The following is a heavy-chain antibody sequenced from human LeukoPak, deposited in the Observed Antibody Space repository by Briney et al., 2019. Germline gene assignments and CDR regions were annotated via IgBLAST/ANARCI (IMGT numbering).Heavy chain of an antibody. D-gene: IGHD3-10*01. Sequence: GRSLRLSCAASGFTFSDYGMHWVRQAAGKGLEWVALISYDGSNKYYADSVKGRFTISIDTSKNTLHLQMDSLRVEDTAMYYCARYYGSGSLDYWGQGTLVTVSS. CDR3: ARYYGSGSLDY. V-gene: IGHV3-30*03. CDR2: ISYDGSNK. CDR1: GFTFSDYG. J-gene: IGHJ4*02.